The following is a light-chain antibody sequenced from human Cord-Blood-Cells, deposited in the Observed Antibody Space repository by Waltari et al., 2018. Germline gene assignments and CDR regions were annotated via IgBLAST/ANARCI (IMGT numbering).Light chain of an antibody. CDR2: AAF. Sequence: DIHMTHSQTSLCPSVGDKVTITCRASQSISSYLNWYQQKPGKAPKLLIYAAFSLQSGVPSRFSGSGSGTDFTLTISSLQPEDFATYYCQQSYSTPITFGQGTRLEIK. CDR1: QSISSY. CDR3: QQSYSTPIT. V-gene: IGKV1-39*01. J-gene: IGKJ5*01.